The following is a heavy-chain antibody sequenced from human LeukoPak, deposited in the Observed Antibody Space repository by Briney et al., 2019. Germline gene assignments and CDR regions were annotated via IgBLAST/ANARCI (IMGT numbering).Heavy chain of an antibody. CDR2: ISSNGGST. CDR3: ASGSSMGGFVAFDY. Sequence: PGGSLRLSCAASGFTFSSYAMHWVRQAPGKGLEYVSAISSNGGSTYYANSVKGRFTVSRDNSKNTLYLQMGSLRAEDMAVYYCASGSSMGGFVAFDYWGQGALVTVSS. V-gene: IGHV3-64*01. J-gene: IGHJ4*02. CDR1: GFTFSSYA. D-gene: IGHD5-12*01.